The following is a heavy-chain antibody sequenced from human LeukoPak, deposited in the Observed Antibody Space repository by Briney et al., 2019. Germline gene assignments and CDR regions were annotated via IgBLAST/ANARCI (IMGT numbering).Heavy chain of an antibody. J-gene: IGHJ5*02. D-gene: IGHD1-26*01. CDR3: ARDNSVGDNAWWFDP. CDR1: GYTFTGYY. Sequence: ASVKVSCKASGYTFTGYYMHWVRQAPGQGLEWMGWINPNSGGTRSAQKFQGRVTMTRDTSISTAYMELSSLKYDDTAIYYCARDNSVGDNAWWFDPWGQGTLVTVSS. V-gene: IGHV1-2*02. CDR2: INPNSGGT.